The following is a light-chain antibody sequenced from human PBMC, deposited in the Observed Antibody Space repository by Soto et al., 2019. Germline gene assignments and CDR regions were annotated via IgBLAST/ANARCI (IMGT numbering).Light chain of an antibody. Sequence: QSVLTQPPSASVSPGQSVTISCTGTSSDVGGYNYVSWYQQHPGKAPKLMIYDVSKRPSGVPDRFSGSKSGNTASLTVSGLQAEDEADYYCSSYAGTNIHYVFGTGTKVTVL. CDR1: SSDVGGYNY. CDR3: SSYAGTNIHYV. CDR2: DVS. J-gene: IGLJ1*01. V-gene: IGLV2-8*01.